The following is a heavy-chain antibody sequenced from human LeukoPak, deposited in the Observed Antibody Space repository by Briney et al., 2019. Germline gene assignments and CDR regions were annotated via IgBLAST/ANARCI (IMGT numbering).Heavy chain of an antibody. D-gene: IGHD3-22*01. V-gene: IGHV3-23*01. CDR1: GFTFSSYA. CDR3: AKVNEYYYDSSGFSDY. CDR2: ISGSGGST. Sequence: GGSLRLSCAASGFTFSSYAMSWVRQAPGKGLEWVSAISGSGGSTYYADSVKGRFTISRDNSKNTLYPQMNSLRAEDTAVYYCAKVNEYYYDSSGFSDYWGQGTLVTVSS. J-gene: IGHJ4*02.